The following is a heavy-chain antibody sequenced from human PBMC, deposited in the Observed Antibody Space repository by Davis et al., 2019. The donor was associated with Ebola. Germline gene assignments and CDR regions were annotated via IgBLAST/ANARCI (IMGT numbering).Heavy chain of an antibody. CDR3: ARGRYVRIMDV. V-gene: IGHV4-34*01. J-gene: IGHJ6*02. D-gene: IGHD1-1*01. CDR2: INHVGST. CDR1: GGSFSDYY. Sequence: GSLRLSCAVYGGSFSDYYWTWIRQSPGKGLEWIGEINHVGSTYYYPSLKSRVTSSVDSSKSQLSLKLSSVTAADAAVYYCARGRYVRIMDVWGQGTTVTVTS.